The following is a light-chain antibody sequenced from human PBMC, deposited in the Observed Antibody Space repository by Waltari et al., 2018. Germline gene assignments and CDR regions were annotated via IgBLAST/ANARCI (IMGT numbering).Light chain of an antibody. CDR2: DVS. CDR3: SSYTSSITWV. CDR1: SSDIGGYNY. Sequence: QSALTQPASVSGSPGQSITIPCPGTSSDIGGYNYVSWHQQHPGKAPKLMIYDVSNRPSGVSNRFSGSKSGNTASLTISGLQAEDEADYYCSSYTSSITWVFGGGTKLTVL. V-gene: IGLV2-14*03. J-gene: IGLJ3*02.